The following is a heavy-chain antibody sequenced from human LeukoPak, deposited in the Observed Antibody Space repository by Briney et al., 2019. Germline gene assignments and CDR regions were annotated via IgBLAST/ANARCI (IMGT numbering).Heavy chain of an antibody. D-gene: IGHD4-17*01. CDR1: GFTFSSYS. J-gene: IGHJ3*02. Sequence: GGSLRLSCAASGFTFSSYSMNWVRQAPGKGLEWVSAISASGDYTHYADSVKGRFDISRDNSKNTVYLQMSSLRAEDAALYYCAKDPNGDYVGAFDSWGQGTTVIVSS. CDR3: AKDPNGDYVGAFDS. CDR2: ISASGDYT. V-gene: IGHV3-23*01.